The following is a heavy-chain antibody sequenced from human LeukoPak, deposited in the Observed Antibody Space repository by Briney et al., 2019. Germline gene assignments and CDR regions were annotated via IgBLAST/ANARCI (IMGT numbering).Heavy chain of an antibody. D-gene: IGHD3-3*01. Sequence: AASVKVSCTASGGTFSSYAISWVRQAPGQGLEWMGGIIPIFGTANYAQKFQGRVTITTDESTSTAYMELSSLRSEDTAVYYCARSPEITIFGVAQGAFDIWGQGTMVTVSS. CDR1: GGTFSSYA. V-gene: IGHV1-69*05. CDR3: ARSPEITIFGVAQGAFDI. CDR2: IIPIFGTA. J-gene: IGHJ3*02.